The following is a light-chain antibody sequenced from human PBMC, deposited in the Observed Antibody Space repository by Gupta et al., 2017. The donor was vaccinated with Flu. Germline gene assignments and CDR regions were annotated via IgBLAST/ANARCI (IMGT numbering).Light chain of an antibody. Sequence: GYRVTITCRASQGIRNDLGWYQQKPGKAPKLLIYAASSLESGVPSRFSGSGSGTDFTLTISSLQPEDFATYYCLQDYNYPRTFGQGTKVEIK. CDR1: QGIRND. CDR3: LQDYNYPRT. J-gene: IGKJ1*01. CDR2: AAS. V-gene: IGKV1-6*01.